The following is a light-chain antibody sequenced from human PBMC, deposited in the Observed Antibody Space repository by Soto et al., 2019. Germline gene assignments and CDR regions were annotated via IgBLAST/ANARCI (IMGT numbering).Light chain of an antibody. CDR2: AAP. J-gene: IGKJ1*01. V-gene: IGKV3-20*01. CDR1: QSVFSNY. CDR3: QQYGSSPPWT. Sequence: ETMLTQTPGTLSLSPGERATLSCRASQSVFSNYLAWYQHKPGQAPRLLIYAAPSRATGIPDRFSGSGSGTDFTLTISRLEPEDFAVYYCQQYGSSPPWTFGQGTKVDIK.